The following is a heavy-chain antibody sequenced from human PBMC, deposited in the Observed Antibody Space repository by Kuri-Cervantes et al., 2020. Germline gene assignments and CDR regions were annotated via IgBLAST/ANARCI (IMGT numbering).Heavy chain of an antibody. CDR2: INPNSGGT. J-gene: IGHJ4*02. CDR3: ARPGVAATPFDY. Sequence: ASVKVSCKASGYTFTGYYMHWVRQDPGQGLEWMGWINPNSGGTNYAQKFQGRVTMTRDTSISTAYMELSRLRSDDTAVYYCARPGVAATPFDYWGQGNPVTVSS. V-gene: IGHV1-2*02. D-gene: IGHD2-15*01. CDR1: GYTFTGYY.